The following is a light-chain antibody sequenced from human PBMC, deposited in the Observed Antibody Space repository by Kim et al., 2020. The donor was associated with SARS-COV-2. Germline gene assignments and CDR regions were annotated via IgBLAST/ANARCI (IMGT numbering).Light chain of an antibody. CDR2: GAS. J-gene: IGKJ1*01. Sequence: VSPGERATLSCRASQSVSHKLAWYQQKRGQTPRLLISGASARATGVPDRFSGGGSGTEFTLTISSLQSEDFAVYYCLQYNNWPRTFGQGTKVDIK. CDR1: QSVSHK. V-gene: IGKV3-15*01. CDR3: LQYNNWPRT.